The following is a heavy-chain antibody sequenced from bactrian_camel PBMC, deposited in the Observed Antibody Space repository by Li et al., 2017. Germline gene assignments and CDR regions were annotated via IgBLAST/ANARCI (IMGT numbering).Heavy chain of an antibody. Sequence: VQLVESGGGSVQAGGSLRLSCTHSGYISSRHCMGWFRQAPGKAREGIAGIRRDGDEYYAGSVKGRFNISKANANRTLYLQMNSLTPEDTAMYYCASEGSIWSQCLKLPWSDYRNRGQGTQVTVS. CDR3: ASEGSIWSQCLKLPWSDYRN. V-gene: IGHV3S31*01. J-gene: IGHJ4*01. CDR2: IRRDGDE. CDR1: GYISSRHC. D-gene: IGHD2*01.